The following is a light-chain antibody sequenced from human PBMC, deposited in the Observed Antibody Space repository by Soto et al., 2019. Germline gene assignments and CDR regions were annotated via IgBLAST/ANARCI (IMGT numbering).Light chain of an antibody. CDR1: ENIFKY. CDR2: AAS. J-gene: IGKJ4*01. Sequence: DIQMIQSPATLSASVGDRITITCRASENIFKYVAWYQQTSGRAPNLLIYAASDLESGVPSRFSGSGSGTEFSLTIDNLQHNDSATYYCQHYDTRSIAFGGGTKVDVK. V-gene: IGKV1-5*01. CDR3: QHYDTRSIA.